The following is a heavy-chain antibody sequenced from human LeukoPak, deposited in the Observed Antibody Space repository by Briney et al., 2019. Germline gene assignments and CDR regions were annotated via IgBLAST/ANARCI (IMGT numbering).Heavy chain of an antibody. J-gene: IGHJ4*02. CDR1: GGSISGYY. CDR2: VYYSGST. Sequence: SETLSLTCTVSGGSISGYYWSWIRQPPGKGLEWIGYVYYSGSTNYNPSLKSRVTISIDTSKNQFSLKLISVTAADTAVYYCARTYCSGGSCHFDYWGQGTLVTVSS. D-gene: IGHD2-15*01. CDR3: ARTYCSGGSCHFDY. V-gene: IGHV4-59*08.